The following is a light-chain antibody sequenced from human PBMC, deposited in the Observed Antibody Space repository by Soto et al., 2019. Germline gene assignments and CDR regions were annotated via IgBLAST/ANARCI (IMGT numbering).Light chain of an antibody. CDR3: CSYAGSSRV. J-gene: IGLJ1*01. Sequence: QSVLTQPASVSGSPGQSITISCTGTSSDVGSYNLVSWYQQHPGKAPKLMIYEVSKRPSGVSNRFSGSKSSNTASLTISGLQAEDEADYYCCSYAGSSRVFGTGTKVTVL. V-gene: IGLV2-23*02. CDR2: EVS. CDR1: SSDVGSYNL.